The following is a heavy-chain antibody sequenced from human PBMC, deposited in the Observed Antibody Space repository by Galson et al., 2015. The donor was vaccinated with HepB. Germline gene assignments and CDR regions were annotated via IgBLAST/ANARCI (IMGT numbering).Heavy chain of an antibody. J-gene: IGHJ4*02. Sequence: SLRLSCAASGFTFSSYGMHWVRQAPGKGLEWVAVISYDGSNKYYADSVKGRFTISRDNSKNTLYLQMNSLRAEDTAVYYCAKEPSWYVLGYFDYWGQGTLVTVSS. V-gene: IGHV3-30*18. D-gene: IGHD6-13*01. CDR1: GFTFSSYG. CDR3: AKEPSWYVLGYFDY. CDR2: ISYDGSNK.